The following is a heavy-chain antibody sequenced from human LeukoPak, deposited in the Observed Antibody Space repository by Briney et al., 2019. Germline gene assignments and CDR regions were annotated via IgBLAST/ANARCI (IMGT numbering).Heavy chain of an antibody. CDR1: GGSISSYY. J-gene: IGHJ4*02. CDR3: ARQVRDSTPDY. V-gene: IGHV4-59*08. Sequence: SETLSLTCTVSGGSISSYYWSWIRQPPGKGLEWIGYIYYSGSTNYNPSLKSRATISVDTSKNQFSLKLSSVTAADTAVYYCARQVRDSTPDYWGQGTLVTVSS. CDR2: IYYSGST. D-gene: IGHD4-11*01.